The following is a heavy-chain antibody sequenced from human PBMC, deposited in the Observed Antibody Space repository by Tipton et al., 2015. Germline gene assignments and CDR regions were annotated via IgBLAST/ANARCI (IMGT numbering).Heavy chain of an antibody. V-gene: IGHV4-39*07. D-gene: IGHD6-6*01. CDR2: IYYGGNT. J-gene: IGHJ4*02. CDR3: ARVVAARPFDY. CDR1: GGSISSSSYY. Sequence: TLSLTCTVSGGSISSSSYYWAWIRQPPGKGLERIGSIYYGGNTDYNPSLTSRVTISVDKSKNQFSLKLSSVTAADTAVYYCARVVAARPFDYWGQGTLVTVSS.